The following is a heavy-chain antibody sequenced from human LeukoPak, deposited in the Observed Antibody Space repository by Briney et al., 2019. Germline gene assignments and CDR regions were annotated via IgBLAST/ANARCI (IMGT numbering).Heavy chain of an antibody. D-gene: IGHD3-3*01. V-gene: IGHV3-30*05. CDR2: ISYDGSNK. CDR3: ARGPDFLEGSPRLPPHWFDP. CDR1: GFTFSMSG. J-gene: IGHJ5*02. Sequence: GVCVRLSCAACGFTFSMSGMQGVRQAPGRGLEGVAVISYDGSNKYYADSVKGRFTISRDNSKSTLYLQMNRLRAEDTAVYYCARGPDFLEGSPRLPPHWFDPWGQGTLVTVSS.